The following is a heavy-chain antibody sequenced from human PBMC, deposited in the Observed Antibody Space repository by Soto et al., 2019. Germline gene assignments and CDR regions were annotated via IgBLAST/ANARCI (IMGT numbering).Heavy chain of an antibody. V-gene: IGHV1-18*01. CDR2: ISTYNGNT. CDR3: ARGYYDSSGPFDY. D-gene: IGHD3-22*01. J-gene: IGHJ4*02. CDR1: GYTLTSHG. Sequence: GASVKVSCKASGYTLTSHGISWVRQAPGQGLEWMGWISTYNGNTKYAQKFQERVTMTADTSTNTAHMELRSVRSDDTAMYYCARGYYDSSGPFDYWGQGTLXTXS.